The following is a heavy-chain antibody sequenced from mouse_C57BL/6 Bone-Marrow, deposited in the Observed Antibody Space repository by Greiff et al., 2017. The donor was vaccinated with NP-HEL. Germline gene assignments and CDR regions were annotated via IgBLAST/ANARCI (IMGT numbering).Heavy chain of an antibody. D-gene: IGHD2-2*01. J-gene: IGHJ2*01. Sequence: VQLQQSGAELVRPGASVKLSCTASGFNIKDDYMHWVKQRPEQGLEWIGWIDPENGDTEYASKFQGKATITADTSSNTAYLQLSSLTSEDTAVYCCTTGRSMVTTLFDNWGQGTTLTVSS. CDR3: TTGRSMVTTLFDN. CDR2: IDPENGDT. V-gene: IGHV14-4*01. CDR1: GFNIKDDY.